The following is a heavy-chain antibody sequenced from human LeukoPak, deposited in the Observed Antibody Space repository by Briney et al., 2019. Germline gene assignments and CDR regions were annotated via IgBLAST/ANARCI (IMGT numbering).Heavy chain of an antibody. Sequence: SETLSLTCTVSGGSIASDNYFWSWIRQHPEKGLEWIGYIFYSGTAYYNPSLKSRVTISVDTSKNQFSLKLNSVIAADTAVYYCAREVNEPASTDAFDIWGQGTMVTVSS. CDR1: GGSIASDNYF. CDR2: IFYSGTA. D-gene: IGHD6-13*01. J-gene: IGHJ3*02. CDR3: AREVNEPASTDAFDI. V-gene: IGHV4-31*03.